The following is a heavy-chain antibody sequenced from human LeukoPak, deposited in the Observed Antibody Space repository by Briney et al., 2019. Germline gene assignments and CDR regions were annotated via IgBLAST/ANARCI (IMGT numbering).Heavy chain of an antibody. CDR3: ARDEGYCSGGSCYSNY. D-gene: IGHD2-15*01. Sequence: GGYLRLSCAAPGFTFSDYYMSWIRQAPGKGLEWVSYISSSSSYTNSADSVKGRFTISRDNAKNSLYLQMNSLRAEDTAVYYCARDEGYCSGGSCYSNYWGQGTLVTVSS. V-gene: IGHV3-11*06. CDR1: GFTFSDYY. CDR2: ISSSSSYT. J-gene: IGHJ4*02.